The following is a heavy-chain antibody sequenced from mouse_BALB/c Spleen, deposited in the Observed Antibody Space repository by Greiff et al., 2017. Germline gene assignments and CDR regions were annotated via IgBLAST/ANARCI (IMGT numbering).Heavy chain of an antibody. CDR1: GFTFSSFG. V-gene: IGHV5-17*02. Sequence: EVKVVESGGGLVQPGGSRKLSCAASGFTFSSFGMHWVRQAPEKGLEWVAYISSGSSTIYYADTVKGRFTISRDNPKNTLFLQMTSLRSEDTAMYYCARNGRLDYWGQGTSVTVSS. J-gene: IGHJ4*01. CDR2: ISSGSSTI. CDR3: ARNGRLDY.